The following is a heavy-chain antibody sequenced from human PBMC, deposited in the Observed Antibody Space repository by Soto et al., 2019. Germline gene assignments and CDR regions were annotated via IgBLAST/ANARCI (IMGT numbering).Heavy chain of an antibody. CDR3: STGSPFCGSVFDY. D-gene: IGHD3-16*01. J-gene: IGHJ4*02. CDR2: IKSKSAGETT. V-gene: IGHV3-15*05. Sequence: EVQLVESGGGLVKPGGSLRLSCAASGFSFRTTWMAWVRQAPGKGLEWVGRIKSKSAGETTDYADPVKGRFTISRDDSKDTLYLHMDSLETGDTAVYYCSTGSPFCGSVFDYWGQGTLVTVSS. CDR1: GFSFRTTW.